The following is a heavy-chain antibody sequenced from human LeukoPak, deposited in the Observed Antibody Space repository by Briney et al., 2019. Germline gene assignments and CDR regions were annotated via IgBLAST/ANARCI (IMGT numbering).Heavy chain of an antibody. J-gene: IGHJ6*03. CDR3: ARGLIPMVRGVIIKGEYYYMDV. Sequence: ASVKVSCKASGGTFSSYAISWVRQAPGQGLEWMGGIIPIFGTANYAQKFQGRVTITADESTSTAYMELSSLRSEDTAVYYCARGLIPMVRGVIIKGEYYYMDVWGKGTTVTVSS. CDR1: GGTFSSYA. D-gene: IGHD3-10*01. V-gene: IGHV1-69*13. CDR2: IIPIFGTA.